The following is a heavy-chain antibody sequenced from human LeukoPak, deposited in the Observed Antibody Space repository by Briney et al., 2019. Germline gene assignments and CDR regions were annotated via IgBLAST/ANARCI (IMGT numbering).Heavy chain of an antibody. Sequence: GGSLRLSCAASGFTFSSYSMNWVRQAPGKGLEWVPYISSSSSTIYYADSVKGRFTISRDNAKNSLYLQMNSLRAEDTAVYYCARGRNYGDYKPSHYYGMDVWGQGTTVTVSS. J-gene: IGHJ6*02. D-gene: IGHD4-17*01. CDR3: ARGRNYGDYKPSHYYGMDV. CDR2: ISSSSSTI. V-gene: IGHV3-48*04. CDR1: GFTFSSYS.